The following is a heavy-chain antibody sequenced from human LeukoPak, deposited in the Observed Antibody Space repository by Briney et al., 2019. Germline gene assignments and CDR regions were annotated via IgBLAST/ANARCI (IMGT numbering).Heavy chain of an antibody. CDR1: GYTFTCYY. CDR3: ARGTYGSRSPIDC. Sequence: ASMKVSCKASGYTFTCYYMHWVRQAPGQGLEWMGWINPNSGGTNYAQKFQGRVTMTRDTSISTAYMELSRLRSDDTAVYYCARGTYGSRSPIDCWGQGTLVTVSS. D-gene: IGHD3-10*01. V-gene: IGHV1-2*02. CDR2: INPNSGGT. J-gene: IGHJ4*02.